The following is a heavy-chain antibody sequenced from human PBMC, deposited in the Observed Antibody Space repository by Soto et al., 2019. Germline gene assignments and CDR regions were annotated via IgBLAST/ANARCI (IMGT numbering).Heavy chain of an antibody. D-gene: IGHD6-13*01. V-gene: IGHV4-59*01. Sequence: QVQLQESGPGLVKPSETLSLTCTVSGGSISSYYWSWIRQPPGKGLEWIGYIYYSGSTNYTPSLKSRVTITVDTFKNQFSLKLSSVTAADTAVYYCARASSYSSSWYDYWGQGTLVTVSS. CDR2: IYYSGST. J-gene: IGHJ4*02. CDR1: GGSISSYY. CDR3: ARASSYSSSWYDY.